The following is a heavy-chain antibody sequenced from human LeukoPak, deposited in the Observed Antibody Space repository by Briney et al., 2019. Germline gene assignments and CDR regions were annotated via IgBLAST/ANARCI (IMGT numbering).Heavy chain of an antibody. J-gene: IGHJ4*02. Sequence: PSETLSLTCTVSDGSITNNDWSWVRQTPGKGLESIGYVHYSGTTNYNPSLRSRVTISIDTSRKHFFLKLKSVTAADTAVYYCARGGYPFSIAAAGFDYWGQGTLVTVSS. D-gene: IGHD6-13*01. CDR1: DGSITNND. CDR2: VHYSGTT. CDR3: ARGGYPFSIAAAGFDY. V-gene: IGHV4-59*01.